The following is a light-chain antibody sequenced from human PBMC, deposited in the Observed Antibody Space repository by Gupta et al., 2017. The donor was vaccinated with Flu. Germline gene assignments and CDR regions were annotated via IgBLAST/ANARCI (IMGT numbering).Light chain of an antibody. CDR3: QQYGSSPIQT. CDR1: QSVSSSY. CDR2: GAS. V-gene: IGKV3-20*01. J-gene: IGKJ4*01. Sequence: EIVLTQSPGTLSLSPGERATLSCRASQSVSSSYLAWYQQKPGQAPRLLIYGASSRATGIPDRFSGSGSGTDFTLTISRLEPEDFAVYYCQQYGSSPIQTFGGGTKVEIK.